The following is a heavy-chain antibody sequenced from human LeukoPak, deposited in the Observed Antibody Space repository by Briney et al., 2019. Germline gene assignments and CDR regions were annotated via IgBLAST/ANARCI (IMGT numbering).Heavy chain of an antibody. CDR1: GGSISSYY. J-gene: IGHJ4*02. D-gene: IGHD6-6*01. CDR2: IYTSGST. CDR3: ARGPNFEYSSSSFDY. Sequence: PSETLSLTCAVSGGSISSYYWSWIRQPAGKGLEWIGRIYTSGSTNYNPSLKSRVTMSVDTSKNQFSLKLSSVTAADTAVYYCARGPNFEYSSSSFDYWGQGTLVTVSS. V-gene: IGHV4-4*07.